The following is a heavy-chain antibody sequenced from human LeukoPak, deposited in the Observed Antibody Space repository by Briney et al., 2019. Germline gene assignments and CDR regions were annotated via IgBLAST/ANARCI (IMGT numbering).Heavy chain of an antibody. V-gene: IGHV3-30-3*01. CDR3: ARDYCSSTSCYTNPFNY. J-gene: IGHJ4*02. CDR1: GFTFSSYA. Sequence: GGSLRLSCAASGFTFSSYAMHWVRQAPGKGLEWVAVISYDGSNKYYADSVKGRFTISRDNSKNTLYLQMNSLRAEDTAVYYCARDYCSSTSCYTNPFNYWGQGTLVTVSS. CDR2: ISYDGSNK. D-gene: IGHD2-2*02.